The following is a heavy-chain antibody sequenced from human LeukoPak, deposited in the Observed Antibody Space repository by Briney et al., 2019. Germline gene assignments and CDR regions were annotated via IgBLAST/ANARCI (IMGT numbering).Heavy chain of an antibody. V-gene: IGHV3-15*04. CDR3: TTNDYTRGY. D-gene: IGHD4-11*01. CDR1: GFTFSNAW. Sequence: GGSLRLSCAASGFTFSNAWMSWVRQAPGKGLEWVGRIESKTDGGTTDYAAPVKGRFTISRDDSKNTLYLQMNSLKTEDTAVYYCTTNDYTRGYWGQGTLVTVSS. J-gene: IGHJ4*02. CDR2: IESKTDGGTT.